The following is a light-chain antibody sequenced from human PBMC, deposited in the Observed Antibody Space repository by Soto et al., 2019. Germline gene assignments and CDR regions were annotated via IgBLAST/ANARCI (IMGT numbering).Light chain of an antibody. CDR3: QQYGSSPPFT. Sequence: EIVLTQSPGTLSLSPGERATLSCRASQSVSSRYLAWYQQKPGQAPRLLIYGASNRATGIPDRFSGSGSGTDFTLTISRLEPEAFAVYFFQQYGSSPPFTFGQGTKVEIK. J-gene: IGKJ2*01. CDR1: QSVSSRY. V-gene: IGKV3-20*01. CDR2: GAS.